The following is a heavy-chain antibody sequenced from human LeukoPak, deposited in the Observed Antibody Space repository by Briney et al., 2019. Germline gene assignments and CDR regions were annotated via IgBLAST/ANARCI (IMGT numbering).Heavy chain of an antibody. J-gene: IGHJ3*02. V-gene: IGHV4-39*07. CDR2: IYYSGST. CDR1: GGSISSTTYY. CDR3: ARGMGALLGRAFDI. D-gene: IGHD1-26*01. Sequence: PSETLSLTCTVSGGSISSTTYYWGWIRQPPGKGLEWIGSIYYSGSTYYNPSLKSRVTISIDTSKNQFSLKLSSVTAADTAVYYCARGMGALLGRAFDIWGQGTKVSVSS.